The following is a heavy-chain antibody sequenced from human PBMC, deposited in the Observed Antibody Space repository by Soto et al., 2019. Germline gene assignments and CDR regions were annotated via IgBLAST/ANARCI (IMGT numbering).Heavy chain of an antibody. Sequence: EVQLLDSGGGIVQPGGSLRLSCAASGFIFNAYAMTWVRQAPGTGLEWVSAIGGSGGNTYYAASVKGRFTISRDNSRDTVDLQMNSLRAEDTAVYYCARVASDYLSSLDNWGQGILGTVAS. CDR3: ARVASDYLSSLDN. J-gene: IGHJ4*01. V-gene: IGHV3-23*01. D-gene: IGHD4-17*01. CDR2: IGGSGGNT. CDR1: GFIFNAYA.